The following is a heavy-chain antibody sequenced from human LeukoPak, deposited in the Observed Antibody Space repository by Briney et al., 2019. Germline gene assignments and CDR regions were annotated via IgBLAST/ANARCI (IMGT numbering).Heavy chain of an antibody. Sequence: GGSLRLSCAASGFTFDDYAMHWVRQAPGKGLEWVSGISWNSGSIGYADSVKGRFTISRDNAKNSLYLQMNSLRAEDTALYYCAKAVTTVTTGPDYWGQGTPVTVSP. J-gene: IGHJ4*02. CDR3: AKAVTTVTTGPDY. CDR2: ISWNSGSI. V-gene: IGHV3-9*01. D-gene: IGHD4-17*01. CDR1: GFTFDDYA.